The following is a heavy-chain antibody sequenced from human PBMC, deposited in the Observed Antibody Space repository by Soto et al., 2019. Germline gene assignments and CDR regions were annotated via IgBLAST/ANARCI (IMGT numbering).Heavy chain of an antibody. CDR2: ISSSSSYI. CDR3: ARVWAAAGTSFDY. J-gene: IGHJ4*02. CDR1: GFTFSSYS. V-gene: IGHV3-21*01. D-gene: IGHD6-13*01. Sequence: GGSLRLSCAASGFTFSSYSMNWVRQAPGKGLEWVSSISSSSSYIYYADSVKSRFTISRDNAKNSLYLQMNSLRAEDTAVYYCARVWAAAGTSFDYWGQGTLVTVSS.